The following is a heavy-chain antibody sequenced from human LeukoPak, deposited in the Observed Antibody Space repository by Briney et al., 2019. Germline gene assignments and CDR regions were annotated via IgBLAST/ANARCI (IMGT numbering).Heavy chain of an antibody. V-gene: IGHV3-7*03. J-gene: IGHJ6*02. CDR2: INPDGRDT. CDR3: AKNLYCGGGSCYPSALGMDV. CDR1: GFTLNRCW. Sequence: GGSLRLSCVVSGFTLNRCWMNWVRQAPGKGLEWVAHINPDGRDTYYVDSVKGRFTISRDNAQNSMYLQMNSLRVEDTAVYYCAKNLYCGGGSCYPSALGMDVWGQGTTVTVSS. D-gene: IGHD2-15*01.